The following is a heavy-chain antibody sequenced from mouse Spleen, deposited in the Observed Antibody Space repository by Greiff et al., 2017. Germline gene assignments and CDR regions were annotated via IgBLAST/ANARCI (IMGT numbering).Heavy chain of an antibody. V-gene: IGHV14-1*01. J-gene: IGHJ3*01. CDR2: IDPEDGDT. D-gene: IGHD3-2*01. Sequence: VQLQQSGAELVRPGASVKLSCTASGFNIKDYYMHWVKQRPEQGLEWIGRIDPEDGDTEYAPKFQGKATMTADTSSNTAYLQLSSLTSEDTAVYYCNTETARATSLAYWGQGTLVTVSA. CDR1: GFNIKDYY. CDR3: NTETARATSLAY.